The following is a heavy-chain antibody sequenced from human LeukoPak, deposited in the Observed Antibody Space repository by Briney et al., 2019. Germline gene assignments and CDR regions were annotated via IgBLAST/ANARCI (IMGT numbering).Heavy chain of an antibody. V-gene: IGHV4-34*01. J-gene: IGHJ6*03. Sequence: SETLSLTCAVYGGSFSGYYWSWIRQPPGKGLEWIGEINHSGSTNYNPSLKSRVTISVDTSKNQFSLKLSSVTAADTAVYYCARGKRLSLYYYYYMDVWGEGTTVTVSS. CDR2: INHSGST. CDR3: ARGKRLSLYYYYYMDV. D-gene: IGHD6-25*01. CDR1: GGSFSGYY.